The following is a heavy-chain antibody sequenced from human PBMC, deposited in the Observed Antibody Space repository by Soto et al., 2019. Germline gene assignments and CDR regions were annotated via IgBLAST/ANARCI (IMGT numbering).Heavy chain of an antibody. Sequence: EVQLVESGGGLVQPGGSLRLSCAASGFTFSSYSMNWVRQAPGKGLEWVSYISSSSSSTIYYADSVKGRFTISRDNAKNSLYLQMNSLRAEDTAVYYCARESVVVAATRLGFDYWGQGTLVTVSS. CDR1: GFTFSSYS. J-gene: IGHJ4*02. CDR2: ISSSSSSTI. D-gene: IGHD2-15*01. V-gene: IGHV3-48*01. CDR3: ARESVVVAATRLGFDY.